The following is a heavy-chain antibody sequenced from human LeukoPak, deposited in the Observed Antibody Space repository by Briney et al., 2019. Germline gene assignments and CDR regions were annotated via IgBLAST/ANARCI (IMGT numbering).Heavy chain of an antibody. CDR1: GGSISSSSYY. J-gene: IGHJ4*02. CDR3: ARDYYYYGSGSYYLDY. CDR2: IYYSGST. Sequence: SETLSLTCAVSGGSISSSSYYWGWIRQPPGKGLEWIGSIYYSGSTYYNPSLKSRVTISVDTSKNQFSLKLSSVTAADTGVYYCARDYYYYGSGSYYLDYWGQGTLVTVSS. V-gene: IGHV4-39*07. D-gene: IGHD3-10*01.